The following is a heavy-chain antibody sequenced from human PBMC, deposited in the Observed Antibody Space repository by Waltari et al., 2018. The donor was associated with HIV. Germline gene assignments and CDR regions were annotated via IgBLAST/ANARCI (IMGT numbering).Heavy chain of an antibody. CDR2: INHAGAT. D-gene: IGHD6-13*01. CDR1: DGSFLDYY. V-gene: IGHV4-34*01. J-gene: IGHJ6*02. Sequence: QVRLQEWGTGVLKPSKTLSLICAMYDGSFLDYYWTSIRQSPGRGLQWIGEINHAGATNNDPTLRSRLIFPIDTSKKQFYMKLTSVTVAETVTYCLARGYAAAASYFGLDVWGQGTTVTVSS. CDR3: ARGYAAAASYFGLDV.